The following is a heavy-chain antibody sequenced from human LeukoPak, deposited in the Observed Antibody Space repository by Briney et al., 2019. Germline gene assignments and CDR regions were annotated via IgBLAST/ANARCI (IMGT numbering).Heavy chain of an antibody. Sequence: EASVKVSCKASGYGFNSYVISWVRQAPGQGLEWMGWISAFNGNTNYAQNLQGRVTMTTDTSTSTAYMELRSLRSDDTAVYYCARGGGTYSAFDIWGQGTMVTVSS. CDR1: GYGFNSYV. D-gene: IGHD1-26*01. CDR2: ISAFNGNT. V-gene: IGHV1-18*01. CDR3: ARGGGTYSAFDI. J-gene: IGHJ3*02.